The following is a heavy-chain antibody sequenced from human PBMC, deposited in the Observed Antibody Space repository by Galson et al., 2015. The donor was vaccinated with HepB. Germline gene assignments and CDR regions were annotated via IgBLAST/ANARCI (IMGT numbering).Heavy chain of an antibody. V-gene: IGHV5-51*03. Sequence: QSGAEVKKPGESLKISCKGSGYSFSSSWIGWVRQMPGKGLEWMGIIYPGDSNTRYSPSFQGQVTISADKSIGTAYLHWSSLKASDTAMYYCYLSGLGNWFDPWGQGTLVTVSS. D-gene: IGHD3-16*01. CDR3: YLSGLGNWFDP. CDR1: GYSFSSSW. J-gene: IGHJ5*02. CDR2: IYPGDSNT.